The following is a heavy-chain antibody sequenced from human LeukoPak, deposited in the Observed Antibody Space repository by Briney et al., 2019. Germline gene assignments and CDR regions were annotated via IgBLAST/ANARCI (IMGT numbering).Heavy chain of an antibody. CDR1: TFTFSAYW. CDR2: INGDGSST. V-gene: IGHV3-74*01. Sequence: PGGSLRLSCAASTFTFSAYWMHWVRQAPGKGLVWVSRINGDGSSTNYADSVKGRFTISRDNAENTLYLQMNSLRAEDTAVYYCATDVGYSIRDWGQGTLVTVSS. J-gene: IGHJ4*02. CDR3: ATDVGYSIRD. D-gene: IGHD6-13*01.